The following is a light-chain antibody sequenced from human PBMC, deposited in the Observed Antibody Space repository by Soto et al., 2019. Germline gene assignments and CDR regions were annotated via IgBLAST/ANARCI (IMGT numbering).Light chain of an antibody. J-gene: IGLJ1*01. Sequence: QCLLTQHPSASGTPGQTVIISCSGSRSDIGSNFVNRYQHPPGTAPKLLIYNSNQRPSGVPDRFSGSKYGTSASLAISGLQSEDEADYYCAAWDDSLTGPVFGTGTKVTVL. CDR3: AAWDDSLTGPV. V-gene: IGLV1-44*01. CDR2: NSN. CDR1: RSDIGSNF.